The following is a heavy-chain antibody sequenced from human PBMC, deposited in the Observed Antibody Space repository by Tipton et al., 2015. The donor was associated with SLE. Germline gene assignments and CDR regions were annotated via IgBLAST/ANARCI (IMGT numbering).Heavy chain of an antibody. Sequence: VQLVQSGGGLVQPGGSLRLSCSASGFTFSSYEMNWVRQAPGKGLEWVSYISSSGSTIYYADSVKGRFTISRDNSKNTLYLQMNSLRAEDTAVYYCARGRLGDSQHHFDYWGQGTLVTVSS. CDR1: GFTFSSYE. CDR2: ISSSGSTI. CDR3: ARGRLGDSQHHFDY. V-gene: IGHV3-48*01. D-gene: IGHD1-26*01. J-gene: IGHJ4*02.